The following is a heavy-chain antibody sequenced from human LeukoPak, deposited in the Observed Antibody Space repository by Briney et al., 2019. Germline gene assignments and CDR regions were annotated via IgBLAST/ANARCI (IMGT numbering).Heavy chain of an antibody. CDR1: GFTSSSYA. D-gene: IGHD6-19*01. V-gene: IGHV3-23*01. J-gene: IGHJ4*02. Sequence: PGGSLRLSCAASGFTSSSYAMSWVRQAPGKGLEWVSAISGSGGSTYYADSVKGRFTISRDNSKNTLYLQMNSLRAEDTAVYYCAKVDAGIAVAGIDYWGQGTLVTVSS. CDR2: ISGSGGST. CDR3: AKVDAGIAVAGIDY.